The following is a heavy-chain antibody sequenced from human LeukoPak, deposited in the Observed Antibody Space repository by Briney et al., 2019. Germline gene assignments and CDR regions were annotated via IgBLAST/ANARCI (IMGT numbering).Heavy chain of an antibody. J-gene: IGHJ5*02. V-gene: IGHV3-23*01. D-gene: IGHD5-12*01. Sequence: PGGSLRLSCAASGFTFSSCAMNWVRQAPGKGLEWVSGISGSGGITHYADSVRGRFTISRDNAKNSLYLQMNSLRAEDTAVYYCARAPPIVATIAANWFDPWGQGTLVTVSS. CDR2: ISGSGGIT. CDR1: GFTFSSCA. CDR3: ARAPPIVATIAANWFDP.